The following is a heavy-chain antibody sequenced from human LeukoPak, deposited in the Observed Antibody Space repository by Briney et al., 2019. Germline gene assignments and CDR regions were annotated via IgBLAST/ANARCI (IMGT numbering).Heavy chain of an antibody. V-gene: IGHV5-51*01. CDR1: GYSFTNYW. Sequence: GESLKISCKGSGYSFTNYWIGWVRQMPGKGLEWMGIIYPGDSDTRYSPSFQGQVTISADKSIRTAYLQWSSLKASDTAMYYCASAYSGSLDAFDIWGQGTMVTVCS. J-gene: IGHJ3*02. D-gene: IGHD1-26*01. CDR2: IYPGDSDT. CDR3: ASAYSGSLDAFDI.